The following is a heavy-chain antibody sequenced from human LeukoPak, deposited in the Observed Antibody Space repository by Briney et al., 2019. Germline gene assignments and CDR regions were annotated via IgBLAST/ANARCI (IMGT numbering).Heavy chain of an antibody. V-gene: IGHV3-23*01. CDR2: ITGSGGSI. Sequence: GGSLRLPCAGSEFTFGSHAMNWVRQAPGKGLEWVSAITGSGGSINYADSVKGRFTISRDNSKNTLFLQMNSLRADDTAVYYCFGEDGYNSGASPYYYGMDVWGQGTTVIVSS. CDR1: EFTFGSHA. J-gene: IGHJ6*02. CDR3: FGEDGYNSGASPYYYGMDV. D-gene: IGHD5-24*01.